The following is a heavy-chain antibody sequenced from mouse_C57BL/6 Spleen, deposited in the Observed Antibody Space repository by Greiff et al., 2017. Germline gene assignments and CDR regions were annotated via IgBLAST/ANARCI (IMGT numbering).Heavy chain of an antibody. Sequence: VQLQQSGGGLVKPGGSLKLSCAASGFTFSDYGMHWVRQAPEKGLEWVAYISRGSSTIYYADTVKGRFTISRDNAKNTLFLQMTSLRSEDTAMYYCARRRLMDYFDYWGQGTTLTVSS. CDR2: ISRGSSTI. V-gene: IGHV5-17*01. J-gene: IGHJ2*01. CDR1: GFTFSDYG. CDR3: ARRRLMDYFDY. D-gene: IGHD2-2*01.